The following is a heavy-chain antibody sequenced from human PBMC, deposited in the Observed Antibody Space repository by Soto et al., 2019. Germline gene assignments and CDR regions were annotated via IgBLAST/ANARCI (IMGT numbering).Heavy chain of an antibody. CDR2: IYYSGST. CDR3: ARGRGGWFINQLLNAFDI. CDR1: GGSISSSSYY. D-gene: IGHD2-2*01. J-gene: IGHJ3*02. Sequence: SETLSLTCTVSGGSISSSSYYWGWIRQPPGKGLEWIGYIYYSGSTNYNPSLKSRVTISVDTSKNQFSLKLSSVTAADTAVYYCARGRGGWFINQLLNAFDIWGQGTMVTVSS. V-gene: IGHV4-61*05.